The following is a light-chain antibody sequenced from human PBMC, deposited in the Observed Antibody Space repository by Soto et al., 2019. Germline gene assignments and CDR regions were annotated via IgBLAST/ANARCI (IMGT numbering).Light chain of an antibody. Sequence: EVVLTQSPGTLSLSPGERVTILCLASQSVSSTSLAWYQQKPGQPPRLLIYGASSRATGTPDRISGGGSGTHFTLTISRLEPEDLAGYDCQHCVTSSITFGQGTRLDIK. J-gene: IGKJ5*01. V-gene: IGKV3-20*01. CDR2: GAS. CDR1: QSVSSTS. CDR3: QHCVTSSIT.